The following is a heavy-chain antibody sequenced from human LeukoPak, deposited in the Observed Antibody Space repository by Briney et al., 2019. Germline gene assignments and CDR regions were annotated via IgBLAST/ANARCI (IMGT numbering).Heavy chain of an antibody. CDR1: GYTLTELS. Sequence: ASVKVSCKVSGYTLTELSMHWVRQAPGKGLEWMGGFDPEDGETIYAQKFQGRVTITRDTSASTAYMELSSLRSEDTAVYYCASQFRGSTSPHYYFDYWGQGTLVTVSS. V-gene: IGHV1-24*01. CDR3: ASQFRGSTSPHYYFDY. D-gene: IGHD2-2*01. J-gene: IGHJ4*02. CDR2: FDPEDGET.